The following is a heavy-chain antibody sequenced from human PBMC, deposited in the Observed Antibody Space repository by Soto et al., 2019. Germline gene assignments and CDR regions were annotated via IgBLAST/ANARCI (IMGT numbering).Heavy chain of an antibody. CDR3: ARDWSPFDL. J-gene: IGHJ4*02. Sequence: PGGSLRLSCAASGFTFGNYWMTWVRQAPGKGLEWVANIKQDGSRKDYVDSVKGRFTVSRDNAKNSLYLQMDSLSAGDTAMYYCARDWSPFDLWVQGTLVTVSS. V-gene: IGHV3-7*01. D-gene: IGHD3-3*01. CDR2: IKQDGSRK. CDR1: GFTFGNYW.